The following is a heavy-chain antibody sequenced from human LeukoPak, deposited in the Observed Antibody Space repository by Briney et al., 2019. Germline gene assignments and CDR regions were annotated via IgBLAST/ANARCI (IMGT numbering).Heavy chain of an antibody. Sequence: ASVKAPCKASGYTFTDYTLHWVRQAPGQSLEWMGWINLGIGNTKYSQKFQDRVTITWDTSATTAYMELTSLRSEDTALYYCARASNTRSNAFDVWGQGTMVTVSS. J-gene: IGHJ3*01. V-gene: IGHV1-3*01. D-gene: IGHD2-2*01. CDR1: GYTFTDYT. CDR2: INLGIGNT. CDR3: ARASNTRSNAFDV.